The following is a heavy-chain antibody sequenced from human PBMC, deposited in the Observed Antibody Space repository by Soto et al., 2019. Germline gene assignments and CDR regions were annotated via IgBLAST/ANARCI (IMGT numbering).Heavy chain of an antibody. Sequence: QVQLVESGGGVVQPGRSLRLSCAASGFTFSSYGMHWVRQAPGKGLEWVAVISYDGSNKYYADSVKGRFTISRDNSKNTLYLQMNSLRADDTAVYYCAKDRARNDGYWGQGTLVTVSS. J-gene: IGHJ4*02. CDR3: AKDRARNDGY. CDR1: GFTFSSYG. CDR2: ISYDGSNK. V-gene: IGHV3-30*18. D-gene: IGHD1-1*01.